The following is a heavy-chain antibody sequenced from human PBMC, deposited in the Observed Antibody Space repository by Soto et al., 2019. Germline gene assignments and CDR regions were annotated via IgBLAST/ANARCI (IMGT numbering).Heavy chain of an antibody. Sequence: QVQLVQSGAEVKRPGASVKVSCKTSGYTFTNYYIHWVRQAPGQGLEWMGWINPNSGGTNFAQKFQGRVTMTRDTSINTAYMQLSSLSSGDTAVYYCARGSNWNSNWFDPWGQGTLVTVSS. V-gene: IGHV1-2*02. CDR3: ARGSNWNSNWFDP. J-gene: IGHJ5*02. D-gene: IGHD1-1*01. CDR2: INPNSGGT. CDR1: GYTFTNYY.